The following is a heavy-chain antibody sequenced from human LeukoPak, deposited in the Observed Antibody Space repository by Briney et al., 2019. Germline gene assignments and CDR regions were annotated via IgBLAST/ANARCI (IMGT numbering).Heavy chain of an antibody. D-gene: IGHD3-10*01. V-gene: IGHV3-66*01. CDR3: ARRSMVRVVSRWFGP. CDR1: GFTVSDNY. Sequence: GGSLRLSCAASGFTVSDNYMTWVRQAPGKGLEWVSVIYSGNTTYYADSVKGRFTISRDNSKNTLNLQMNRLRTEDTAVYYCARRSMVRVVSRWFGPWGQGTLATVSS. CDR2: IYSGNTT. J-gene: IGHJ5*02.